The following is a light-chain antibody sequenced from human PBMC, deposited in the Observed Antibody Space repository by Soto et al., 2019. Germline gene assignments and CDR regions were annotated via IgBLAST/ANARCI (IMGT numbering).Light chain of an antibody. Sequence: QSALTQPASVSGSPGQSITISCTGTSSDFGSYNLVSWYQQHPGKAPKLMIYEDSKRPSGVSNRFSGSKSGNMASLTISGLQAEDDADYYCCSYAGSSTYVFGTGTQVTVL. CDR1: SSDFGSYNL. V-gene: IGLV2-23*01. J-gene: IGLJ1*01. CDR2: EDS. CDR3: CSYAGSSTYV.